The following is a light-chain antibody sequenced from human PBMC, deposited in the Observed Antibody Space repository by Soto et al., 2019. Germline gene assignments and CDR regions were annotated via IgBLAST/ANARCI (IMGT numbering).Light chain of an antibody. CDR1: SSDVGGYNY. CDR3: SSYTSSSRV. CDR2: EVS. Sequence: QSALTQPASVSGSPGQSITISCTGTSSDVGGYNYVSWYQQHPGKAPKLMIYEVSNRPSGVSNRFSGSKSGNTASLTISGLQAEDEADYYCSSYTSSSRVFGGGTKLPVL. V-gene: IGLV2-14*01. J-gene: IGLJ2*01.